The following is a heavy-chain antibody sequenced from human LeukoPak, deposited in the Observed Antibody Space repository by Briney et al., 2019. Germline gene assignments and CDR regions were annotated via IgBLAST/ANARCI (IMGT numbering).Heavy chain of an antibody. CDR3: AKDASRFGELSPRPFDY. D-gene: IGHD3-10*01. Sequence: GGSLRLSCAASGFTFSTYAMSWVRQAPGKGLEWVSGIINSGGDTYYADSVKGRFTISRDNSKNTLYLQMNSLRAEDTAVYYCAKDASRFGELSPRPFDYWGQGTLVTVSS. CDR2: IINSGGDT. V-gene: IGHV3-23*01. CDR1: GFTFSTYA. J-gene: IGHJ4*02.